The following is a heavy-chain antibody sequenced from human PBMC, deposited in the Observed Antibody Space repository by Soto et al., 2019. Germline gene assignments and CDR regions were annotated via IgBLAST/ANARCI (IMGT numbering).Heavy chain of an antibody. CDR1: GFTFSSYA. CDR3: ERDVAMIVVDFAFAI. D-gene: IGHD3-22*01. V-gene: IGHV3-30-3*01. J-gene: IGHJ3*02. CDR2: ISYDGSRK. Sequence: QVQLVESGGGVVQPGMSLRLSCAASGFTFSSYAMHWFRQAPVKGLEWVAVISYDGSRKDYADSVKGRFTISRDNSKNTLYLQMNRLRPEDTAVYYCERDVAMIVVDFAFAIWGQGTMVTVSS.